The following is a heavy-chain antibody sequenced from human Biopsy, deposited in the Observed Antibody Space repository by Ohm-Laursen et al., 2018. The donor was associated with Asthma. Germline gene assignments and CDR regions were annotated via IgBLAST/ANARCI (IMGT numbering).Heavy chain of an antibody. CDR1: GFSFSNFA. D-gene: IGHD1-1*01. CDR3: VRDGTDDAFDI. Sequence: SLGLSCTASGFSFSNFAIHWVRQAPGKGLEWVGVISKDASTQDYADSVKGRFTMARDNSRNTLDLQMNSLREEDTAVYYCVRDGTDDAFDIWGQGTVVSVSS. CDR2: ISKDASTQ. V-gene: IGHV3-30*06. J-gene: IGHJ3*02.